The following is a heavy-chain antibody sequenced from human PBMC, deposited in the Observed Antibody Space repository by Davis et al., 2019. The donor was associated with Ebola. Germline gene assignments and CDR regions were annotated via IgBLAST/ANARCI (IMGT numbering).Heavy chain of an antibody. Sequence: GESLKISCAASGFTFSSYWMHWVRQAPGKGLEWVAVISYDGSNKYYADSVKGRFTISRDNSKNTLYLQMNSLRAEDTAVYYCAKVTYYYDSSGYYYGHFDYWGQGTLVTVSS. V-gene: IGHV3-30*18. D-gene: IGHD3-22*01. J-gene: IGHJ4*02. CDR2: ISYDGSNK. CDR3: AKVTYYYDSSGYYYGHFDY. CDR1: GFTFSSYW.